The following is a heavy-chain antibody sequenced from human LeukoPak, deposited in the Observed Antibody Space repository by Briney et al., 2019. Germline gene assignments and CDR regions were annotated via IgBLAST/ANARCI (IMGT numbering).Heavy chain of an antibody. CDR3: ASWSIRSSGYYYGLEDY. V-gene: IGHV4-59*08. D-gene: IGHD3-22*01. CDR1: GGSISSYY. Sequence: PSETLSLTCTVSGGSISSYYWSWIRQPPGKGLEWIGYIYYSGSTNYNPSLKSRVTISVDTSKNQFSLKLSSVTAADTAVYCCASWSIRSSGYYYGLEDYWGQGTLVTVSS. CDR2: IYYSGST. J-gene: IGHJ4*02.